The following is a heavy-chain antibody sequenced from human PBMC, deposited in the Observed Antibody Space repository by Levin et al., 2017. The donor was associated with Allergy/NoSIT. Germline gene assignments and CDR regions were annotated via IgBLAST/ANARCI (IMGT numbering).Heavy chain of an antibody. CDR2: IDWDDDK. CDR3: ARRTLNYGTRGYYAFDI. J-gene: IGHJ3*02. Sequence: VSGPTLVKPTQTVTLTCAFSGFSLSTSGMCVSWIRQPPGKALEWLALIDWDDDKYYSTSLKTRLTISKDTSKNQVVLTMTNMDPVDTATYYCARRTLNYGTRGYYAFDIWGQGTMVTVSS. V-gene: IGHV2-70*01. D-gene: IGHD3-22*01. CDR1: GFSLSTSGMC.